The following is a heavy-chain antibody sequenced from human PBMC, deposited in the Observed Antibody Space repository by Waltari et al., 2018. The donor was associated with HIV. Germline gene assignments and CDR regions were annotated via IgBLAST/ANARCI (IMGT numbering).Heavy chain of an antibody. Sequence: QVQLVQSGAEVKKPGASVKVSCKASGYTFPGYYMPWVRQAHGQGLEWMGRINPNSGGTNYAQKFQGRVTMTRDTSISTAYMELSRLRSDDTAVYYCARDRVFPLGGVYYFDYWGQGTLVTVSS. V-gene: IGHV1-2*06. CDR1: GYTFPGYY. J-gene: IGHJ4*02. CDR3: ARDRVFPLGGVYYFDY. D-gene: IGHD2-21*01. CDR2: INPNSGGT.